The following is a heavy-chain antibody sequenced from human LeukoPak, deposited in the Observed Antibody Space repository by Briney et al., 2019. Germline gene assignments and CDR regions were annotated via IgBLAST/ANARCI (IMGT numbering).Heavy chain of an antibody. V-gene: IGHV3-23*01. CDR3: AKGENVRYCSGGSCLPFDY. Sequence: GGPLRLSCAASGFTFSSYAMSGVRQARGERLEWVSAISGSGGSTYYADSVKGRFTISRDNSKNTLYLQMNSLRAEDTAVYYCAKGENVRYCSGGSCLPFDYWGQGTLVTVSS. CDR2: ISGSGGST. J-gene: IGHJ4*02. CDR1: GFTFSSYA. D-gene: IGHD2-15*01.